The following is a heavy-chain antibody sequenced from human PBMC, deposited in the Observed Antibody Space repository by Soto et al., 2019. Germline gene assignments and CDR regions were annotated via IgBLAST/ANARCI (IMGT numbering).Heavy chain of an antibody. CDR3: TTDVSGDYHDSSGYFQVY. CDR1: GFTFSNAW. V-gene: IGHV3-15*07. D-gene: IGHD3-22*01. CDR2: IKSKTDGGTT. Sequence: GGSLRLSCAASGFTFSNAWMNWVRQAPGKGLEWVGRIKSKTDGGTTDYAEPVKGRFTISRDDSKNTLYLQMNSLKTEDTAVYYCTTDVSGDYHDSSGYFQVYWGQGTLVTVS. J-gene: IGHJ4*02.